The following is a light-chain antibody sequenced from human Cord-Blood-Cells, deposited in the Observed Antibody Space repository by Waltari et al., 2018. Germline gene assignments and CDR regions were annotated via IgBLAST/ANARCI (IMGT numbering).Light chain of an antibody. V-gene: IGLV3-10*01. CDR2: EDS. J-gene: IGLJ2*01. CDR3: YSTDSSGNHRV. Sequence: SYELTQPPSVSVSPGHTARITCSGDALPKKSASWCQQKSGQAPVLVIYEDSKRPSGIPERFSGSSSGTMATLTISGAQVEDEADYYCYSTDSSGNHRVFGGGTKLTVL. CDR1: ALPKKS.